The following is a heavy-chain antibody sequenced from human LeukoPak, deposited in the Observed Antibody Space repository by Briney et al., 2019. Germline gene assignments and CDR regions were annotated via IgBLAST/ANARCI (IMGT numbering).Heavy chain of an antibody. J-gene: IGHJ4*02. Sequence: GGSLRLSCAASGNTFSSYGMHWVRQAPGKGLEWVAVISYDGTDKYYADSVKGRFTISRDNSKNTLYLQMNSLRAEDTALYYCAKGYTDFDFWGQGTLVTVSS. V-gene: IGHV3-30*06. CDR3: AKGYTDFDF. CDR1: GNTFSSYG. D-gene: IGHD3-16*02. CDR2: ISYDGTDK.